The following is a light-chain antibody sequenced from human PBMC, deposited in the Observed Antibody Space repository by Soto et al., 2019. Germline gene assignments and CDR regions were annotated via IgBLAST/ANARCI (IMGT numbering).Light chain of an antibody. J-gene: IGLJ1*01. Sequence: QSALTQPRSVSGSPGQSVTISCTGTSSDVGGYKYVSWYQQHPGKAPKGMIYDVSKRPSGVPDRFSGSKSGNTASLTIAGLQAEDEADYHCCSYAGSYTYVFGTGTKLTLL. CDR1: SSDVGGYKY. CDR3: CSYAGSYTYV. V-gene: IGLV2-11*01. CDR2: DVS.